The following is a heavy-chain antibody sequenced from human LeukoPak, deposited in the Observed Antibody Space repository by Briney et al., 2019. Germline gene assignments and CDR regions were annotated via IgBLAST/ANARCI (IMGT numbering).Heavy chain of an antibody. CDR2: INTNTGNP. V-gene: IGHV7-4-1*02. CDR1: GYTFTSYA. Sequence: ASVKVSCKASGYTFTSYAMNWVRQAPGQGLEWKGWINTNTGNPTYAQGFTGRFVFSLDTSVSTAYLQINSLKAEDTAVYYCAPGYDSSGYYDTAANWFDPWGQGTLVTVSS. J-gene: IGHJ5*02. CDR3: APGYDSSGYYDTAANWFDP. D-gene: IGHD3-22*01.